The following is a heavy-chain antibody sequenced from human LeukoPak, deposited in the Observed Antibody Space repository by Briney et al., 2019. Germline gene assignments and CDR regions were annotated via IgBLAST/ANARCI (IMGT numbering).Heavy chain of an antibody. CDR2: IYYSGST. CDR3: AREGWESFDY. CDR1: GGSISSYY. V-gene: IGHV4-59*01. Sequence: SETLFLTCTVSGGSISSYYWSWIRQPPGKGLEWIGYIYYSGSTNYNPSLKSRVTISVDTSKNQFSLKLSSVTAADTAVYYCAREGWESFDYWGQGTLVTVSS. D-gene: IGHD1-26*01. J-gene: IGHJ4*02.